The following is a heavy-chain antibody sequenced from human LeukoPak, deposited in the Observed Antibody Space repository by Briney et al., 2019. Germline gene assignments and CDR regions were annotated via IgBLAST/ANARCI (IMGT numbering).Heavy chain of an antibody. Sequence: GGSLRLSCAASGFTFSIYAMHWVRQAPGKGLEYVSAITSNGGSTYYANSVKGRFTISRDNSKNTLYLQMGSLRAEDMAVYFCARGIPIVVVPAAVDYWGQGTLVTVSS. J-gene: IGHJ4*02. CDR2: ITSNGGST. V-gene: IGHV3-64*01. D-gene: IGHD2-2*01. CDR1: GFTFSIYA. CDR3: ARGIPIVVVPAAVDY.